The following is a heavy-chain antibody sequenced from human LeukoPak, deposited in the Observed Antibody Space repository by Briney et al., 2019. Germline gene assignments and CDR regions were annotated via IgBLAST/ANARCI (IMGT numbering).Heavy chain of an antibody. J-gene: IGHJ4*02. D-gene: IGHD2-2*01. CDR1: GFSFSSYN. CDR2: ISTSNSYI. V-gene: IGHV3-21*01. Sequence: GGSLRLSCAASGFSFSSYNMNWVRLAPGKGLEWVSSISTSNSYIYYADSVKGRFTISRDNAQSSLYLQMNSLTAEDTAVYYCARDRPRYCGCTSCPVDYWGQGILVTVSS. CDR3: ARDRPRYCGCTSCPVDY.